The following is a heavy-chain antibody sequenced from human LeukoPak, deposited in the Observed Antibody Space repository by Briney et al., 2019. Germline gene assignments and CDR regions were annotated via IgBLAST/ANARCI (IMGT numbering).Heavy chain of an antibody. CDR3: VRDTGGGNSVY. Sequence: GGSLRLSCAASGFTFSSYSMNWVRQAPGKGLEWVSSITRSSNDIYYADPVKGRFTISRDNAKNSLYLQMHSLRAEDTAMYYCVRDTGGGNSVYWGQGTLVAVSS. CDR2: ITRSSNDI. J-gene: IGHJ4*02. D-gene: IGHD4-23*01. V-gene: IGHV3-21*06. CDR1: GFTFSSYS.